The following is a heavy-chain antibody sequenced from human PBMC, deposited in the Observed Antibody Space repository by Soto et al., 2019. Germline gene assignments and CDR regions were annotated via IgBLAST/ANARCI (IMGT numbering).Heavy chain of an antibody. CDR3: ARSQGSSTSLEIYYYYYYGMDV. Sequence: QVQLVQSGAEVKKPGSSVMVSCKASGDTFSSYAISWVRQAPGQGLEWMGGIIPISGTANYAQKFQGRVTITADESTSTAYMELSSLRSEDTAVYYCARSQGSSTSLEIYYYYYYGMDVWGQGTTVTVSS. J-gene: IGHJ6*02. V-gene: IGHV1-69*01. D-gene: IGHD2-2*01. CDR1: GDTFSSYA. CDR2: IIPISGTA.